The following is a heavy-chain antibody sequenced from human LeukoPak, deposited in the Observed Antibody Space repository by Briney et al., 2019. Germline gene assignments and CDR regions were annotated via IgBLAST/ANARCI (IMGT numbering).Heavy chain of an antibody. V-gene: IGHV1-69*13. J-gene: IGHJ6*03. CDR1: GYTLTSYD. CDR2: IIPIFGTA. D-gene: IGHD2-2*01. CDR3: ARGGAPDIVVVPAAIPYYYYMDV. Sequence: VASVKVSCKASGYTLTSYDISWVRQAPGQGLEWMGGIIPIFGTANYAQKFQGRVTITADESTSTAYMELSSLRSEDKAVYYCARGGAPDIVVVPAAIPYYYYMDVWGKGTTVIVSS.